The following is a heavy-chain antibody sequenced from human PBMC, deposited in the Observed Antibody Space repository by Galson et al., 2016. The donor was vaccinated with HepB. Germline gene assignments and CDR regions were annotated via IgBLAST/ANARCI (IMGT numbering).Heavy chain of an antibody. CDR2: INRDGSAT. CDR1: GFTFSDYG. V-gene: IGHV3-7*01. J-gene: IGHJ3*02. CDR3: MSGYTNGI. D-gene: IGHD5-18*01. Sequence: SLRLSCAASGFTFSDYGLTWVRQAPGKGLEWVSTINRDGSATYYVDSAKGRFIISRDNARTSLSLQMNSLRVDDTSMYYCMSGYTNGIWGPETMVVVSS.